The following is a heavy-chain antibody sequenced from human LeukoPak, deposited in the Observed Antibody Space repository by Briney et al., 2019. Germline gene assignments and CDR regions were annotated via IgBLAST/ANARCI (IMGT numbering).Heavy chain of an antibody. CDR1: GGSISSYY. D-gene: IGHD5-12*01. CDR3: ARVAGYSGYDDTFDY. J-gene: IGHJ4*02. Sequence: PPETLSLTCTVSGGSISSYYWSWIRQPPGKGLEWIGRIYTSGSTNYNPSLKSRVTISVDTSKNQFSLKLSSVTAADTAVYYCARVAGYSGYDDTFDYWGQGTLVTVSS. CDR2: IYTSGST. V-gene: IGHV4-4*08.